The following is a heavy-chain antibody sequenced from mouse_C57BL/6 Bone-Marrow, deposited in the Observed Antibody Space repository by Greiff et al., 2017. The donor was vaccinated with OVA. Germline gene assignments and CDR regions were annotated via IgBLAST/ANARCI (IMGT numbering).Heavy chain of an antibody. CDR3: AVYYGSSYRYFDV. Sequence: EVKLAESGPELVKPGASVKISCKASGYSFTDYNLNWVKQSHGKSLAWIGVIYPNYGTTSYNQKFKGKATLTVDQSSSTAHMQLNSLTSEDSAVYYCAVYYGSSYRYFDVWGTGTTITVSS. CDR2: IYPNYGTT. CDR1: GYSFTDYN. J-gene: IGHJ1*03. V-gene: IGHV1-39*01. D-gene: IGHD1-1*01.